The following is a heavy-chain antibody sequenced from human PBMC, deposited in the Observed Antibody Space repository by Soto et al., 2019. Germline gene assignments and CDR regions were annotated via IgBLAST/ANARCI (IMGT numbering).Heavy chain of an antibody. D-gene: IGHD3-10*01. CDR2: IDRDDDK. CDR1: GFSLSTSGMR. J-gene: IGHJ5*01. Sequence: SGPTLVNPTQTLTLTCTFSGFSLSTSGMRVSWIRQTPGKALEWLARIDRDDDKFYSTSLKTRLTISKDTSKNQVVLTMTNMDPVDTATYYCARGDSGNWFDSGGQGTLVTVSS. CDR3: ARGDSGNWFDS. V-gene: IGHV2-70*04.